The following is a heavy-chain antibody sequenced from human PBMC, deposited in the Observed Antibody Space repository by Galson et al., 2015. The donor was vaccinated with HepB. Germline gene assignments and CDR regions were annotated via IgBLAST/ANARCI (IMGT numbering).Heavy chain of an antibody. J-gene: IGHJ6*02. CDR2: ISGSGGSP. D-gene: IGHD2-8*01. CDR1: GFTFSSYA. V-gene: IGHV3-23*01. Sequence: SLRLSCAASGFTFSSYAMSWVRQAPGKGLEWVSGISGSGGSPCYADSVKGRFTISRDNSKNTLFLQMNSLRAEDTAVYYCANGNGYYNYYGMDVWGQGTTVTVSS. CDR3: ANGNGYYNYYGMDV.